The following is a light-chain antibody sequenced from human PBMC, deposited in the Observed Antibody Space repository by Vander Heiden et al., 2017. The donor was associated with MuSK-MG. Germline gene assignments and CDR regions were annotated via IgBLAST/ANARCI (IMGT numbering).Light chain of an antibody. J-gene: IGKJ1*01. Sequence: DIQMTQSPSSLSASVGDRVTITCRASQSISSYLNWYQQKPGKAPKLLIYAASSFQSGVPSRFSGSGSGTDFTLTISRLQPEDFATYYCQQSYSTPQTFGQGTKVEIK. V-gene: IGKV1-39*01. CDR2: AAS. CDR1: QSISSY. CDR3: QQSYSTPQT.